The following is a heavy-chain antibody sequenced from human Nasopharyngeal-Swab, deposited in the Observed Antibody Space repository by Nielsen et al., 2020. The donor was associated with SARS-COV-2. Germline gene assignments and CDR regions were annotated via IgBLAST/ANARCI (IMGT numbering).Heavy chain of an antibody. Sequence: GESLKISCAASGFTFSSYGMHWARQAPGKGLEWVAVISYDGSNKYYADSVKGRFTISRDNSKNTLYLQMNSLRAEDTAVYYCAKDLSLGVVAADDYWGQGTLVTVSS. CDR3: AKDLSLGVVAADDY. J-gene: IGHJ4*02. V-gene: IGHV3-30*18. CDR1: GFTFSSYG. D-gene: IGHD2-15*01. CDR2: ISYDGSNK.